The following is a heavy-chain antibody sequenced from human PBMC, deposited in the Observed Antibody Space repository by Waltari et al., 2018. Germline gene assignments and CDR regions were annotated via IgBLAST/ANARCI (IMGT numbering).Heavy chain of an antibody. CDR1: GGSISSYY. J-gene: IGHJ5*02. D-gene: IGHD1-26*01. Sequence: QVQLQESGPGLVKPSETLSLTCTVSGGSISSYYWSWIRQPPEKGLEWIGYIYYSGSTNYNPSLKSRVTISVDTSKNQFSLKLSSVTAADTAVYYCARDSGWFDPWGQGTLVTVSS. CDR2: IYYSGST. V-gene: IGHV4-59*01. CDR3: ARDSGWFDP.